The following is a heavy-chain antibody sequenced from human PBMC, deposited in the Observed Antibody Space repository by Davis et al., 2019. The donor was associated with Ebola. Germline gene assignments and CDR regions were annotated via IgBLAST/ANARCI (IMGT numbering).Heavy chain of an antibody. CDR1: GGTFSSYA. CDR3: ARDLPSPIQLWLTGFDY. J-gene: IGHJ4*02. Sequence: AASVKVSCKASGGTFSSYAISWVRQAPGQGLEWMGGIIPIFGTANYAQKFQGRVTITADKSTSTAYMELSSLRSEDTAVYYCARDLPSPIQLWLTGFDYWGQGTLVTVSS. CDR2: IIPIFGTA. D-gene: IGHD5-18*01. V-gene: IGHV1-69*06.